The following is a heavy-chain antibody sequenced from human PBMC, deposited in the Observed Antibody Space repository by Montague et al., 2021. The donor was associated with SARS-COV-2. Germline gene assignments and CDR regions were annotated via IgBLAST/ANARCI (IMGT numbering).Heavy chain of an antibody. V-gene: IGHV4-39*02. CDR2: ISYSGST. J-gene: IGHJ5*02. CDR3: ARLWDFYGSGSYKNSWFDP. Sequence: SETLSLTCTVSAGSISTNSYYWAWIRQPPGKGLEWIGSISYSGSTYFNPSLESRLTMSVDTSKNHFSLKLSSVIAADAAVYYCARLWDFYGSGSYKNSWFDPWGQGTRVTVSS. CDR1: AGSISTNSYY. D-gene: IGHD3-10*01.